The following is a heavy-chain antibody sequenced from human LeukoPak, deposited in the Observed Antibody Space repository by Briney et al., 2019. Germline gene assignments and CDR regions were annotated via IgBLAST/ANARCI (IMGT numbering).Heavy chain of an antibody. D-gene: IGHD3-3*01. CDR2: IYHSGST. CDR1: GGSISSSNW. V-gene: IGHV4-4*02. CDR3: ASATNRLRFLEWLPPQNWFDP. J-gene: IGHJ5*02. Sequence: SETLSLTCVVSGGSISSSNWWSWVRQPPGKGLEWIGEIYHSGSTNYNPSLKSRVTISVDKSKNQFSLKLSSVTAADTAVYYCASATNRLRFLEWLPPQNWFDPWGQGTLVTVSS.